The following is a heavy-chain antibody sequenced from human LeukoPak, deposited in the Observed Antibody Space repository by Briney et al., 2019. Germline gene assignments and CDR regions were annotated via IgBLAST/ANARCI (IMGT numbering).Heavy chain of an antibody. V-gene: IGHV6-1*01. CDR2: TYYRSKWYN. Sequence: SQTLSLTCAISGDSVSSNSAAWNWIRQSPSRGLEWLGRTYYRSKWYNDYAVSVRSRITINSDTSRNQFFLQLNSVTPEDTAVYFCARGEGYSFGYWWLDPWGQGTLVTVSS. J-gene: IGHJ5*02. CDR1: GDSVSSNSAA. D-gene: IGHD5-18*01. CDR3: ARGEGYSFGYWWLDP.